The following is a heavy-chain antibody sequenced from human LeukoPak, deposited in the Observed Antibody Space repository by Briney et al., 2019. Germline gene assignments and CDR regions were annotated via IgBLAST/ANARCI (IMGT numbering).Heavy chain of an antibody. CDR1: GGPFSGYY. CDR2: IIHSGST. J-gene: IGHJ3*02. D-gene: IGHD2-15*01. V-gene: IGHV4-34*12. Sequence: SETLSLTCAVYGGPFSGYYWSWIRQPPGKGLEWIGEIIHSGSTNYNPSLKSRVTISVDTSKNQFSLKLSSVTAADTAVYYCARVCSGGSCYPRAAFDIWGQGTMVTVSS. CDR3: ARVCSGGSCYPRAAFDI.